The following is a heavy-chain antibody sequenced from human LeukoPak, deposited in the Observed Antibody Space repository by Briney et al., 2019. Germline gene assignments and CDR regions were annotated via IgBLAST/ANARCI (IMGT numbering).Heavy chain of an antibody. D-gene: IGHD3-10*01. CDR1: GGSISGYY. V-gene: IGHV4-59*01. J-gene: IGHJ6*03. Sequence: SETLSLTCTVSGGSISGYYWSWIRQSPGKGLESIGFIYYTGSTNYNPSLRSRVTISVDTSKNQFSLKLSSVTAADTAVYYCAAGSYSFYYMGVWGKGTTVIISS. CDR3: AAGSYSFYYMGV. CDR2: IYYTGST.